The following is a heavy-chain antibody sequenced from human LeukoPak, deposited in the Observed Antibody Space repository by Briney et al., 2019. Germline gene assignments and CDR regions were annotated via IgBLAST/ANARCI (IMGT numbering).Heavy chain of an antibody. CDR1: GFTFSSYE. V-gene: IGHV3-48*03. Sequence: PGGSLRLSCAASGFTFSSYEMNWVRQAPGKGLEWVSYISSSGSTIYYADSVKGRFTISRDNAKNSLYLQMNSLRSEDTAVYYCAKAQGLTSLFISAFDCWGQGTLVTVSS. CDR2: ISSSGSTI. J-gene: IGHJ4*02. D-gene: IGHD3-9*01. CDR3: AKAQGLTSLFISAFDC.